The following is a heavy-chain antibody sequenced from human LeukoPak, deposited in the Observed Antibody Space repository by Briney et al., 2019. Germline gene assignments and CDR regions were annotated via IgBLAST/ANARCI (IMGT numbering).Heavy chain of an antibody. V-gene: IGHV4-30-4*08. D-gene: IGHD3-10*01. CDR2: IYYSGST. CDR3: ARGPASTELWLDYFDY. Sequence: SQTLSLTCTVSGGSISSGDYYWRWSRQPPGKGLEWIGYIYYSGSTNYNPSLKSRVTISLDTSKNQFSLKVTSVTAADTAVYYCARGPASTELWLDYFDYWGQGTLVTVSS. J-gene: IGHJ4*02. CDR1: GGSISSGDYY.